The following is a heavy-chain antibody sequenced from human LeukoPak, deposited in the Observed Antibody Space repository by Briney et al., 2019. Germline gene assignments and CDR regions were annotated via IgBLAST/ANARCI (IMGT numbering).Heavy chain of an antibody. CDR1: GFTFDDYG. CDR3: ARERSGYDLSYYFDY. Sequence: GGSLRHSCAASGFTFDDYGMSWVRHAPGKGLESVSGINWNGGSTGYADSVKGRFTISRDNAKNSLYLQMNSLRAEDTALYYCARERSGYDLSYYFDYWGQGTLVTVSS. J-gene: IGHJ4*02. D-gene: IGHD5-12*01. CDR2: INWNGGST. V-gene: IGHV3-20*04.